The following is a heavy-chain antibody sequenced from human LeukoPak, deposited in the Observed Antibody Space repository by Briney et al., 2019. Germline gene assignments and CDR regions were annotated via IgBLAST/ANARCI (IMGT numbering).Heavy chain of an antibody. CDR3: ASNLYSYGFDY. V-gene: IGHV4-39*01. D-gene: IGHD5-18*01. J-gene: IGHJ4*02. CDR1: GGSISSSSYY. Sequence: SETLSLTCTVSGGSISSSSYYWGWIRQPPGKGLEWIGSIYYSGNTYYNPSLESRLTISVDTSKNQFSLKLSSVTAADTAVYYCASNLYSYGFDYWGQGTLVTVSS. CDR2: IYYSGNT.